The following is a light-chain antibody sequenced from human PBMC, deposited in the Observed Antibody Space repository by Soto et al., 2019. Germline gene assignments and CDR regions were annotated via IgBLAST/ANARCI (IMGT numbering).Light chain of an antibody. CDR1: QSISSY. Sequence: DLQMTQSPSSLSASVGDRVTITCRASQSISSYLNWYQQKPGKAPKLLIYAASSLQSGVPSRFSGSGSGTDFTLTISSLQPEDFATYDCQQSYNTRWTFGQGTKVEIK. CDR3: QQSYNTRWT. J-gene: IGKJ1*01. V-gene: IGKV1-39*01. CDR2: AAS.